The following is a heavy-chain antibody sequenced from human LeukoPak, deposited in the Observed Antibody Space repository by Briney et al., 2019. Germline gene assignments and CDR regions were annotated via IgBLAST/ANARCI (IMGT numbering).Heavy chain of an antibody. CDR1: GGSFSGYY. D-gene: IGHD3-3*01. V-gene: IGHV4-34*01. Sequence: PPETLSLTCAVYGGSFSGYYWSWIRQPPGKGLEWIGEINHSGSTNYNPSLKSRVTISVDTSKNQFSLKLSSVTAADTAVYYCARSFIGFWSGYYGHGSHGMDVWGQGTTVTVSS. CDR3: ARSFIGFWSGYYGHGSHGMDV. CDR2: INHSGST. J-gene: IGHJ6*02.